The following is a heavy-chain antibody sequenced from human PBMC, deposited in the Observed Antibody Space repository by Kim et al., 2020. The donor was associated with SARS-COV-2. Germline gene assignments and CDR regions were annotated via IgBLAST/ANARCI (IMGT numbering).Heavy chain of an antibody. Sequence: YADSVKGRFTSSRDNSKRTLYLQMNSLRGEDTAVYYCAKATGVSTRPFDYWGQGTPVTVSS. V-gene: IGHV3-23*01. CDR3: AKATGVSTRPFDY. D-gene: IGHD4-4*01. J-gene: IGHJ4*02.